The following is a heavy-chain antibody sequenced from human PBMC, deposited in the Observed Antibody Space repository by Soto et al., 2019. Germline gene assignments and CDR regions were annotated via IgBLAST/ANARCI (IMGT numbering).Heavy chain of an antibody. V-gene: IGHV1-18*01. D-gene: IGHD3-22*01. CDR3: ARIYDSSGYYGWFDP. CDR1: GYTFTSYC. J-gene: IGHJ5*02. CDR2: ISAYNGNT. Sequence: GASVKVSCKASGYTFTSYCISWVRHAPGQGLEWMGWISAYNGNTNYAQKLQGRVTMTTDTSTSTAYMELRSLRSDDTAVYYCARIYDSSGYYGWFDPWGQGTLVTVSS.